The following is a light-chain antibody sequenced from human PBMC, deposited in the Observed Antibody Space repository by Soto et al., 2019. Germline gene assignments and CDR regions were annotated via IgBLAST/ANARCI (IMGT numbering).Light chain of an antibody. Sequence: DLVMTQTPLSLSVTPGQPASIYCKSSQSLIHSDGKTYVYWYLQKPGQPPQLLIYELSNRFSGVHDRFSGSGSGTDFPLKISRVEAEDVGIYYCMQNIHLSGAFGQGTKLQI. CDR3: MQNIHLSGA. CDR1: QSLIHSDGKTY. J-gene: IGKJ2*01. CDR2: ELS. V-gene: IGKV2D-29*01.